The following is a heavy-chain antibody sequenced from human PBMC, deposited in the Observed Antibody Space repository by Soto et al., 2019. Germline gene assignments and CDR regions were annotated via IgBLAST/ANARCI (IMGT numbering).Heavy chain of an antibody. V-gene: IGHV3-23*01. D-gene: IGHD3-22*01. CDR1: GFTFSSYA. Sequence: PGGSLRLSCAASGFTFSSYAMSWVRQAPGKGLEWVSAISGSGGSTHYADSVKGRFTISRDNSKNTLYLQMNSLRAEDTAVYYFAKDDSRGYNPPPRLFDYWGQGTLVTVSS. CDR2: ISGSGGST. J-gene: IGHJ4*02. CDR3: AKDDSRGYNPPPRLFDY.